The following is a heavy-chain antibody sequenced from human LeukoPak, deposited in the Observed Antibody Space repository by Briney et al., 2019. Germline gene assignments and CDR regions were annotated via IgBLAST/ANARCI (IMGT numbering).Heavy chain of an antibody. CDR3: AREVVADSGYSYGLDY. J-gene: IGHJ4*02. CDR2: IIPIFGTA. Sequence: ASVKVSCKASGGTFSSYAISWVRQAPGQGLEWMGGIIPIFGTANYAQKFQGRVTITADKSTSTAYMELSSLRSEDTAVYYCAREVVADSGYSYGLDYWGQGTLVTVSS. D-gene: IGHD5-18*01. CDR1: GGTFSSYA. V-gene: IGHV1-69*06.